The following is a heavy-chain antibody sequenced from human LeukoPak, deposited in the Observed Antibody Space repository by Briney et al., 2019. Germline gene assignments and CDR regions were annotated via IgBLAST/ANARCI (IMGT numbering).Heavy chain of an antibody. CDR1: GFTFSSYS. J-gene: IGHJ6*02. V-gene: IGHV3-21*01. Sequence: GGSLRLSCAASGFTFSSYSMNWVRQAPGKGLEWVSSISSSSSYIYYADSVKGRFTISRDNAKNSLYLQMNSLRAEDTAVYYCARDTLPGTGYCSSTSCYDTGMDAWGQGTTVTVSS. D-gene: IGHD2-2*01. CDR3: ARDTLPGTGYCSSTSCYDTGMDA. CDR2: ISSSSSYI.